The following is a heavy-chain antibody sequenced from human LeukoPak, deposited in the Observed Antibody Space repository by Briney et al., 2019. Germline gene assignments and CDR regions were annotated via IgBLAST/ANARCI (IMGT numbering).Heavy chain of an antibody. J-gene: IGHJ4*02. CDR1: GFTFNSYS. D-gene: IGHD6-19*01. Sequence: SGGSLRLSCAASGFTFNSYSMNWVRQAPGKGLEWVSYISSSSSTIYYADSVKGRFTISRDNAKNSLYLQMNSLRDEDTAVYYCARDPDSSGWPRFDYWGQGTLVTVSS. CDR2: ISSSSSTI. CDR3: ARDPDSSGWPRFDY. V-gene: IGHV3-48*02.